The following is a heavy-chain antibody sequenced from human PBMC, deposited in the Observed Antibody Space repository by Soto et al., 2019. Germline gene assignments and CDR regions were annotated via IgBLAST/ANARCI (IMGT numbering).Heavy chain of an antibody. CDR3: AKSVVRYFDWGVFDY. CDR2: IRQDGGAQ. V-gene: IGHV3-7*03. CDR1: GFTFTTYW. D-gene: IGHD3-9*01. J-gene: IGHJ4*02. Sequence: GGSLRLSCVASGFTFTTYWMSWVRQAPGKGLQWVANIRQDGGAQYYVDSVKGRFTISRDNAKNSVYLQMDSLRVEDTAVYYCAKSVVRYFDWGVFDYWGQGTLVTVSS.